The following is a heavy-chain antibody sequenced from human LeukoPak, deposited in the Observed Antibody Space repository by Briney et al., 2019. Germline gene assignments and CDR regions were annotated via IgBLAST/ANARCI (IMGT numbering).Heavy chain of an antibody. CDR1: GFTFSTYS. J-gene: IGHJ4*02. CDR2: ISSSSSYI. D-gene: IGHD1-26*01. CDR3: ARVASYYVSVR. V-gene: IGHV3-21*01. Sequence: GGSLRLSCAASGFTFSTYSMNWVRQAPGKGLEWVSSISSSSSYIYYADSVKGRFTISRDNAKNSLYLQMNSLRAEDTAVYYCARVASYYVSVRWGQGTLVTVSS.